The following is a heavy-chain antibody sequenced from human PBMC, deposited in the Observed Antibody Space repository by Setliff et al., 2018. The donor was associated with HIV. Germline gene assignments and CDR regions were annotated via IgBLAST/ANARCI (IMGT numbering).Heavy chain of an antibody. CDR1: RFTFGDYW. Sequence: GGSLRLSCSASRFTFGDYWMNWVRQAPGKGLEWVANIKQDGSEKYYVDSVKGRFTISRDNAKNSLSLQMHSLRAEDTAVYYCVRDIHWAFDLWGQGTLVTVSS. D-gene: IGHD2-21*01. J-gene: IGHJ4*02. V-gene: IGHV3-7*01. CDR2: IKQDGSEK. CDR3: VRDIHWAFDL.